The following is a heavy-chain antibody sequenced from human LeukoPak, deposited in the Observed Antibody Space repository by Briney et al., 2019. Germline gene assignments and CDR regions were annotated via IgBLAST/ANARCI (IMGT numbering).Heavy chain of an antibody. CDR1: GFTFSSYS. J-gene: IGHJ4*02. D-gene: IGHD1-26*01. Sequence: GGSLRLSCAASGFTFSSYSMNWVRQAPGKGLEWVSYISSSSSTIYYADSVKGRFTISRDNAKNSLYLQMNSLRDEDSAVYYCARETYSGSYHYYFDYWGQGTLVTVSS. V-gene: IGHV3-48*02. CDR2: ISSSSSTI. CDR3: ARETYSGSYHYYFDY.